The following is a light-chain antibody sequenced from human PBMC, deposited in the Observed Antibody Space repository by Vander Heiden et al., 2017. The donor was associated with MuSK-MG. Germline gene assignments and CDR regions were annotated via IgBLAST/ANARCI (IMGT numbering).Light chain of an antibody. CDR1: QSVSSSY. CDR2: GAS. CDR3: QQYGSSPGIT. J-gene: IGKJ5*01. Sequence: EIVLTQSPGTLSLSPGERATLSCRASQSVSSSYLAWYQQKPGQAPRLLIYGASSRATGIPDRFSGSGSGTDFTLTISRLEPEDFAVYYCQQYGSSPGITFGQGTRLXIK. V-gene: IGKV3-20*01.